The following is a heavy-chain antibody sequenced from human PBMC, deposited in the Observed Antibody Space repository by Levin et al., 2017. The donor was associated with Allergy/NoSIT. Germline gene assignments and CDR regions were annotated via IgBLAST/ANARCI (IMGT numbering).Heavy chain of an antibody. Sequence: ESGPTLVKPTQTLTLTCTFSGFSLSTSGVGVGWIRQPPGKALEWLALIYWDDDERYSPSLKSRLTITKDTSKNQVVLTMTNMDPVDTATYYCARYYDSSGFATRHFDYWGQGTLVTVSS. CDR3: ARYYDSSGFATRHFDY. V-gene: IGHV2-5*02. CDR1: GFSLSTSGVG. CDR2: IYWDDDE. J-gene: IGHJ4*02. D-gene: IGHD3-22*01.